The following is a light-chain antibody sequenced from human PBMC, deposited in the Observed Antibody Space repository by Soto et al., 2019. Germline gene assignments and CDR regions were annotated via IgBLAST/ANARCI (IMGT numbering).Light chain of an antibody. J-gene: IGLJ2*01. Sequence: QSALTQPRSVSGSPGQAVAISCTGTSSDVGGYNYVSWYRQHPGRAPKLLLYDVTKRPSGVPDRFSGSKSGNTASLTISGLQADDEADYDCCSYARSSIVVIGGGTKLAVL. CDR2: DVT. CDR1: SSDVGGYNY. V-gene: IGLV2-11*01. CDR3: CSYARSSIVV.